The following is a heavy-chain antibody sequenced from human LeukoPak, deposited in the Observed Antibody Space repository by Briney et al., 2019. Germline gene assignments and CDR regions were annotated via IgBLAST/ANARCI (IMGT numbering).Heavy chain of an antibody. V-gene: IGHV1-18*01. D-gene: IGHD6-19*01. CDR1: GYTFTSYG. Sequence: ASVKVSCKASGYTFTSYGISWGRQAPGQGLEGLGWISAYNGNTNYAQKLQGRVTMTTDTSTSTAYMELRSLRSDDTAVYYCARDQGIAVADTYYYGMDVWGQGTTVTVSS. CDR2: ISAYNGNT. CDR3: ARDQGIAVADTYYYGMDV. J-gene: IGHJ6*02.